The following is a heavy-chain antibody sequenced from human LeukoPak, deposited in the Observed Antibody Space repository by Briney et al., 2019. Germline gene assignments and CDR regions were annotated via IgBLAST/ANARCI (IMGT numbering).Heavy chain of an antibody. CDR2: ISGSGGST. Sequence: PGGSLRLSCAASGLTFRTYAMSWVRQAPGKGLEWVSAISGSGGSTYYADSVKGRFTISRDNSKNTLYLQMNSLRAEDTAVYYCARQAYSSSWYYFDYWGQGTLVTVSS. J-gene: IGHJ4*02. CDR1: GLTFRTYA. V-gene: IGHV3-23*01. D-gene: IGHD6-13*01. CDR3: ARQAYSSSWYYFDY.